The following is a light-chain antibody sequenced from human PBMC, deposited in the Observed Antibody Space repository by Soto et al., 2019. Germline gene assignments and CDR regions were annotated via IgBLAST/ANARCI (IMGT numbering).Light chain of an antibody. Sequence: DIQLTQSPSSLSASVGDRVTVTCRARQYINDYLNWYQQKPGKAHRLLISSASTLYTGVSSTFSGSGSGTEFTLTITSLQPEDVAPYYGQQMYNIPRTFGQGTRVEL. CDR3: QQMYNIPRT. V-gene: IGKV1-39*01. CDR2: SAS. J-gene: IGKJ1*01. CDR1: QYINDY.